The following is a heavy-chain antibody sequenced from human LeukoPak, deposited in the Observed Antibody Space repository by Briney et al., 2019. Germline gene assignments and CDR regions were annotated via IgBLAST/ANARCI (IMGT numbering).Heavy chain of an antibody. Sequence: PGRSLRLSCAASGFTFSSYGMHWVRQAPGKGLEWVAVIWYDGSNKYYADSVKGRFTISRDNSKNTLYLQMNSLRAEDTAVYCCARASSSWYNYFDYWGQGTLVTVSS. V-gene: IGHV3-33*01. CDR2: IWYDGSNK. J-gene: IGHJ4*02. CDR3: ARASSSWYNYFDY. D-gene: IGHD6-13*01. CDR1: GFTFSSYG.